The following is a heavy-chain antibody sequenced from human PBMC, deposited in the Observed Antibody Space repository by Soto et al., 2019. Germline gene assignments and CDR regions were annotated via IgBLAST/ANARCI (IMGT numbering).Heavy chain of an antibody. CDR1: GYTFSNYG. V-gene: IGHV1-18*01. Sequence: ASVKVSCKTSGYTFSNYGITWVRQAPGQPLEWLGWISLYSDGTNYAQKFQGRVSMTNMDPVDTATYYCARIPSSAWYDGWYFDYWGPGALVTVSS. D-gene: IGHD6-19*01. CDR2: ISLYSDGT. CDR3: FDY. J-gene: IGHJ4*02.